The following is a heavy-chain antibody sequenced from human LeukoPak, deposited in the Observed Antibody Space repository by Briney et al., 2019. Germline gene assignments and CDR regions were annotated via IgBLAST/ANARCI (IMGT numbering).Heavy chain of an antibody. Sequence: GGSLRLSCAASGFTFSSYSMNWVRQAPGKGLEWVSSISSSSYIYYADSVKGRFTISRDNAKNSLYLQTNSLRAEDTAVYYCAREREAVAVDYWGQGTLVTVSS. CDR2: ISSSSYI. J-gene: IGHJ4*02. CDR3: AREREAVAVDY. V-gene: IGHV3-21*01. CDR1: GFTFSSYS. D-gene: IGHD6-19*01.